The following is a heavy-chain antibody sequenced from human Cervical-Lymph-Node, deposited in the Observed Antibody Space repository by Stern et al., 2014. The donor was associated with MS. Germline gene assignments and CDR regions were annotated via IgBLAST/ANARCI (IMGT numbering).Heavy chain of an antibody. CDR1: GGSVSSGSYY. J-gene: IGHJ3*02. Sequence: VQLVESGPGLVKPSETLSLTCTVSGGSVSSGSYYWSWIRQPPGKGLEWIGYIYYSGSTNYNPSLKSRVTISVDTSKNQFSLKLSSVTAADTAVYYCARAEDAFDIWGQGTMVTVSS. CDR2: IYYSGST. V-gene: IGHV4-61*01. CDR3: ARAEDAFDI.